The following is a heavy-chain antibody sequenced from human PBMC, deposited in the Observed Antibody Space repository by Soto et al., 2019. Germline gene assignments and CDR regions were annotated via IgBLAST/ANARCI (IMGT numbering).Heavy chain of an antibody. J-gene: IGHJ4*02. CDR1: GFTFTGYA. Sequence: HPGGSLRLSCAASGFTFTGYAMSWVRQAPGKGLEWVSAISGSGGSTYYADSVKGRFTISRDNSKNTLYLQMNSLRAEDTAVYYCAKEIAAAGRPFDYCGQGPLVTVYS. V-gene: IGHV3-23*01. CDR3: AKEIAAAGRPFDY. D-gene: IGHD6-13*01. CDR2: ISGSGGST.